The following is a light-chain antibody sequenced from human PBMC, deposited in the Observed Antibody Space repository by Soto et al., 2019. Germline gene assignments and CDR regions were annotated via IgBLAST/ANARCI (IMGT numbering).Light chain of an antibody. CDR1: QGINNQ. J-gene: IGKJ4*01. Sequence: DIQMTQSPSAMSASVGDSITITCRASQGINNQLVWFQQKPGKVPQRLIYAASRLQSGVPSTFSGSGSGTEFTLTISSLQPEDSATYYCLQHNSYPLTFGGGTKVEI. V-gene: IGKV1-17*03. CDR3: LQHNSYPLT. CDR2: AAS.